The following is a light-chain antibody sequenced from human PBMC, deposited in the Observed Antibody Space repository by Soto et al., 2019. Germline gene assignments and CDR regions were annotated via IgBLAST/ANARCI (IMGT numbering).Light chain of an antibody. Sequence: EIVLTQSPATPPLSPGERAILSCRASQSVSTFLAWFQQKPGQPPRLLIYNALNSTTGIPARFSGSGSGTDFTLTISSLEPEDFAVYYCQQRGDWPPITFGQGTRLEIK. CDR2: NAL. V-gene: IGKV3-11*01. CDR3: QQRGDWPPIT. CDR1: QSVSTF. J-gene: IGKJ5*01.